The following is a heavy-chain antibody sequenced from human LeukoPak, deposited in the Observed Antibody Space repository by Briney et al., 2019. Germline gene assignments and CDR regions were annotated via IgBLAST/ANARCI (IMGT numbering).Heavy chain of an antibody. J-gene: IGHJ4*02. Sequence: GGSLRLSCVASGFTFSSCSMTWVRQAPGKGLECVSTITPTADWTFYADSVKGRFTISRDNSKNTVLLQMDSLRAEDTAIYYCAKRSGVYSDNSGVFDYWGQGSLVTVSS. V-gene: IGHV3-23*01. CDR3: AKRSGVYSDNSGVFDY. CDR2: ITPTADWT. D-gene: IGHD4-11*01. CDR1: GFTFSSCS.